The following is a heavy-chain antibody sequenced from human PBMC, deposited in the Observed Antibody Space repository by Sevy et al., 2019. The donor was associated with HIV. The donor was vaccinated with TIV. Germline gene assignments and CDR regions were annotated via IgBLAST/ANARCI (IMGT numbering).Heavy chain of an antibody. Sequence: VGSLRLSCAASGISFSNYWMSWVRQAPGKALEWVANIDQDGSEKKFVGSVKGRFTISRDNAKNSVYLQMNSLTAVDTAVYYCARDRWAKYPEDGFDIWGQGTMVTVSS. CDR2: IDQDGSEK. CDR1: GISFSNYW. J-gene: IGHJ3*02. V-gene: IGHV3-7*01. D-gene: IGHD5-12*01. CDR3: ARDRWAKYPEDGFDI.